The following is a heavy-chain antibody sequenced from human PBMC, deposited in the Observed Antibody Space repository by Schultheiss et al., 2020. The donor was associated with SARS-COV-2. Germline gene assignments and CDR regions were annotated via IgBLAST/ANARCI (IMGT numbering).Heavy chain of an antibody. D-gene: IGHD3-3*01. V-gene: IGHV3-23*01. CDR2: ISGSGGST. J-gene: IGHJ4*02. CDR3: AKGRVFGVLTAFDF. CDR1: GFTFSSYA. Sequence: GESLKISCAASGFTFSSYAMSWVRQAPGKGLEWVSAISGSGGSTYYADSVKGRFTISRDNSRNTLFLQMNSLRAEDTALYYCAKGRVFGVLTAFDFWGQGTLVTVSS.